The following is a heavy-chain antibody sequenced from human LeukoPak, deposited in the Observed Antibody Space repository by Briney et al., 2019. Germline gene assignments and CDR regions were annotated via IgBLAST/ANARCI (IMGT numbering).Heavy chain of an antibody. CDR3: ARVHGDDYEIYIWFDP. D-gene: IGHD4-17*01. CDR1: GYSISSDYF. Sequence: PSETLSLTCAVSGYSISSDYFWGWIRQPPGKELEWVGSISHSGSTYYNPSLKSRVTISLHASKNQFSLKVTSVTAADTAVYYCARVHGDDYEIYIWFDPWGQGTLVTVSS. J-gene: IGHJ5*02. V-gene: IGHV4-38-2*01. CDR2: ISHSGST.